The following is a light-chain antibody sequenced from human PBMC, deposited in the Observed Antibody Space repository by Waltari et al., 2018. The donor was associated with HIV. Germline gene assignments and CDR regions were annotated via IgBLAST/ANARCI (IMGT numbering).Light chain of an antibody. CDR3: GTWDSSLSAYV. J-gene: IGLJ1*01. CDR1: TSNIGKHY. V-gene: IGLV1-51*02. CDR2: ENY. Sequence: QSILTRPPSVSAAPGHNVTISCSGTTSNIGKHYGSWYQHLPGKPPKLLIFENYKRPAEIPDRFSGLKSGTSATLGIIGLQPGDEADYFCGTWDSSLSAYVFTTGTKVTV.